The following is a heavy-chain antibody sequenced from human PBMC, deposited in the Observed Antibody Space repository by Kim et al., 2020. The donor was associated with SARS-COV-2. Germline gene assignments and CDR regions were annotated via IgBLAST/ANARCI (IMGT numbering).Heavy chain of an antibody. CDR2: ISYDGSNK. V-gene: IGHV3-30*18. CDR1: GFTFSSYG. D-gene: IGHD2-15*01. CDR3: AKDGYCSGGSCYYPSYYYYGMDV. J-gene: IGHJ6*02. Sequence: GGSLRLSCAASGFTFSSYGMHWVRQAPGKGLEWVAVISYDGSNKYYADSVKGRFTISRDNSKNTLYLQMNSLRAEDTAVYYCAKDGYCSGGSCYYPSYYYYGMDVWGQGTTVTVSS.